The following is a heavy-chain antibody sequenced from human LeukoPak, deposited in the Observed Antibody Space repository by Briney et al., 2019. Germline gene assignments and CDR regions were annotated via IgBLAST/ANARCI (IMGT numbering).Heavy chain of an antibody. CDR2: ISSSSSYT. V-gene: IGHV3-11*06. Sequence: GGSLRLSCAASGFTFSDYYMSWIRQAPGKGLEWVSYISSSSSYTNYADSVKGRFTISRDNAKNSLYLQMNSLRAEDTAVYYCARVMFPSDWYSPLGDWGQGTLVTVSS. CDR3: ARVMFPSDWYSPLGD. CDR1: GFTFSDYY. D-gene: IGHD6-19*01. J-gene: IGHJ4*02.